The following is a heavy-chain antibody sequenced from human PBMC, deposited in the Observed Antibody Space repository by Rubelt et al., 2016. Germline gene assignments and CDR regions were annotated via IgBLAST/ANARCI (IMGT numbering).Heavy chain of an antibody. CDR1: GGSFSGYY. J-gene: IGHJ3*02. CDR2: INHSGST. CDR3: ATPRYCSSTSCYRERHAFDI. V-gene: IGHV4-34*01. Sequence: QVQLQQWGAGLLKPSETLSLTCAVYGGSFSGYYWSWIRQPPGKGLEWIGEINHSGSTNYNPSLKSRVTISVDTSKNPCSLKLSPVTAEDTAVYYCATPRYCSSTSCYRERHAFDIWGQGTMVTVSS. D-gene: IGHD2-2*01.